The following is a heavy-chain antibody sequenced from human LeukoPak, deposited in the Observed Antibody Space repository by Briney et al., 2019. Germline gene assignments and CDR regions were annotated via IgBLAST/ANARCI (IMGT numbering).Heavy chain of an antibody. J-gene: IGHJ4*02. CDR2: IWYDGSNK. CDR3: AKDRMPQLGVGVPVFDY. D-gene: IGHD3-16*01. Sequence: PGGSLRLSCAASGFSFSSYGMHWVRQAPGKGLEWVTFIWYDGSNKKYADSVKGRFTISRDNSKNTLYLQMNSLRAEETAVYYCAKDRMPQLGVGVPVFDYWGQGTLVTVSS. CDR1: GFSFSSYG. V-gene: IGHV3-30*02.